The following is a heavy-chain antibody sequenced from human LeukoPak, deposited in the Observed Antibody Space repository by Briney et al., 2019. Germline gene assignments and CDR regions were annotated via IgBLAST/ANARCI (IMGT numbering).Heavy chain of an antibody. V-gene: IGHV4-34*01. CDR1: GGSFSDYY. J-gene: IGHJ5*02. CDR2: INHSGST. CDR3: ARDGAARGRFDP. D-gene: IGHD6-6*01. Sequence: SETLSLTCAVYGGSFSDYYWSWIRQPPGKGLEWIGKINHSGSTNYNPSLKSRVTISVDTSKNQFSLKLSSVTAADTAVYYCARDGAARGRFDPWGQGTLVTVSS.